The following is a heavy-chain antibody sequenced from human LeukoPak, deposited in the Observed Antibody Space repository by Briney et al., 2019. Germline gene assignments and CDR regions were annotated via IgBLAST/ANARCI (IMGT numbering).Heavy chain of an antibody. CDR2: ISSSSSYI. CDR3: ARDPELIVVGAGYGMDV. CDR1: GFTFSSYS. D-gene: IGHD1-26*01. J-gene: IGHJ6*02. V-gene: IGHV3-21*01. Sequence: GGSPRLSCAASGFTFSSYSMNWVRQAPGKGLEWVSSISSSSSYIYYADSVKGRFTISRDNAKNSLYLQMNSLRAEDTAVYYCARDPELIVVGAGYGMDVWGQGTTVTVSS.